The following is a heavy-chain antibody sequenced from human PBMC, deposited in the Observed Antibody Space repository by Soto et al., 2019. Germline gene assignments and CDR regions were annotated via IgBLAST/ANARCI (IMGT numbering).Heavy chain of an antibody. J-gene: IGHJ4*02. CDR2: IYSGGST. CDR1: GFTASTNY. CDR3: ARRSSGYPYYFDY. D-gene: IGHD3-22*01. Sequence: GGSLRLSCAASGFTASTNYMSWVRQAPGKGLEWVSLIYSGGSTYYADSVKGRFTISSDNSKNTLYLQMNSLRAEDTAVYYCARRSSGYPYYFDYWGQGTLVTVSS. V-gene: IGHV3-53*01.